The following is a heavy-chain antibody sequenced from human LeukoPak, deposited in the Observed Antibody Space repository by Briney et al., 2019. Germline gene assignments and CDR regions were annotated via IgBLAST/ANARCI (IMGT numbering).Heavy chain of an antibody. CDR1: ELTLCDCF. CDR2: ISRSGTTI. D-gene: IGHD6-19*01. CDR3: ARDKFETSGCFDY. Sequence: GGSLRVSCAASELTLCDCFMRWIRQAPGEGLGRVSYISRSGTTIHYADSLKGRFTISRDNAKNSLYLQMNSLRADDTAVYFCARDKFETSGCFDYWGQGALVTVSS. V-gene: IGHV3-11*01. J-gene: IGHJ4*02.